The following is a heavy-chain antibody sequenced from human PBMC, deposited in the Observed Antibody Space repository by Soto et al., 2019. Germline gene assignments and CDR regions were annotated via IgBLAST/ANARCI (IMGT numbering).Heavy chain of an antibody. V-gene: IGHV3-23*01. CDR1: GFTFSSYA. CDR2: ISGSGGST. CDR3: AKEVYGRDYYYYGKDV. Sequence: PGGSLRLSCAASGFTFSSYAMSWVRQAPGKGLEWVSAISGSGGSTYYADSVKGRFTISRDNSKNTLYLQMNSLRAEDTAVYYCAKEVYGRDYYYYGKDVWGQGTTVTVSS. J-gene: IGHJ6*02. D-gene: IGHD2-8*01.